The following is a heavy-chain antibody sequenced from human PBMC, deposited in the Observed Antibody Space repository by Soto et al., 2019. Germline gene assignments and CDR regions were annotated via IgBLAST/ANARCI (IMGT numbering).Heavy chain of an antibody. D-gene: IGHD1-26*01. J-gene: IGHJ4*02. CDR2: INDYNGNT. CDR3: ARDLFDSYSGSRRYFDY. Sequence: QVQLVQSGAEVKKPGASVKVSCKASGYTFSTSGISWVRQAPGQGLEWMGWINDYNGNTNYAQKFQDRLTMTTDTSTSTAYMELRSQRFDDTAVYYCARDLFDSYSGSRRYFDYWGQGSLVTVSS. V-gene: IGHV1-18*01. CDR1: GYTFSTSG.